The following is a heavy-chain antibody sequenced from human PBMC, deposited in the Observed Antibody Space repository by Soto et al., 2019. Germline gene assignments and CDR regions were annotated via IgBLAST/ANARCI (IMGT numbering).Heavy chain of an antibody. V-gene: IGHV3-53*01. CDR2: IFGGGAT. CDR3: VRTISY. Sequence: EVQLVASGGGLIQPGGSLRLSCAASGFAVNSDYMSWVRQAPGKGLEWVSVIFGGGATKYSDSVKGRFTISRDNSKNTGFIQMNSLRAEDTAVYYCVRTISYWGQGTRVIVSS. J-gene: IGHJ4*02. CDR1: GFAVNSDY.